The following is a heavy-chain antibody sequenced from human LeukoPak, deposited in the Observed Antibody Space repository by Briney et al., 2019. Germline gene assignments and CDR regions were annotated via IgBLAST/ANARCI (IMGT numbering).Heavy chain of an antibody. CDR1: GFTFSSYS. J-gene: IGHJ6*04. CDR2: ISSSSSYI. Sequence: GGSLRLSCAASGFTFSSYSMNWVRQAPGKGLEWVSSISSSSSYIYYADSVKGRFTISRDNAKNSLYLQMNSLRAEDTAVYYCARVGPTFFPALDVWGKGTTVTVSS. D-gene: IGHD3-3*02. V-gene: IGHV3-21*01. CDR3: ARVGPTFFPALDV.